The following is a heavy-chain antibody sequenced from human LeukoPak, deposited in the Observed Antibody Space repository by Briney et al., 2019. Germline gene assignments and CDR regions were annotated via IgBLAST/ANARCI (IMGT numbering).Heavy chain of an antibody. Sequence: SVTVSFKASGGTFSSYAISWVRQAPGQGLEWMGGIIPIFGTANYAQKFQGRVAITADESTSTAYMELSSLRSEDTAVYYCARDVQGVADVWGQGTTVTVSS. CDR1: GGTFSSYA. CDR3: ARDVQGVADV. D-gene: IGHD3-10*01. J-gene: IGHJ6*02. V-gene: IGHV1-69*13. CDR2: IIPIFGTA.